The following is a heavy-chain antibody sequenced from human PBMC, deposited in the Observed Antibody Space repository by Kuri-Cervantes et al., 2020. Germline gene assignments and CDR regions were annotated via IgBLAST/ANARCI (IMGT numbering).Heavy chain of an antibody. CDR3: GAREWDVATAGIVLY. Sequence: SETLSLTCTVSGGSISSYYWSWIRQPAGKGLEWIGRIYSSGSTNYNPSLKSRVTISVDTSKNQFSLKLSSVTAADTAVYFCGAREWDVATAGIVLYWGQGNLVTVSS. CDR2: IYSSGST. J-gene: IGHJ4*02. V-gene: IGHV4-4*07. CDR1: GGSISSYY. D-gene: IGHD1-26*01.